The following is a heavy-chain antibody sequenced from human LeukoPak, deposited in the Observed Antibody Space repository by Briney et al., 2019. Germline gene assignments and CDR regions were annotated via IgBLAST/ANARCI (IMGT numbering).Heavy chain of an antibody. CDR3: AREEASSAAIDH. CDR1: GFTFGSYW. D-gene: IGHD6-6*01. V-gene: IGHV3-74*01. CDR2: ISTDGRTT. Sequence: GGSLRPSCAASGFTFGSYWMHWVRQAPGKGLVWVSRISTDGRTTSYADSVKGRFTISRDNAKNTLYLQMNSLRAEDTAVYYCAREEASSAAIDHWGQGTLVTVSS. J-gene: IGHJ4*02.